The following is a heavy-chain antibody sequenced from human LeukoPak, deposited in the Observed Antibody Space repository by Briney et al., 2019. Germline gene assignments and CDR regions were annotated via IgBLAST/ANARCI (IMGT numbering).Heavy chain of an antibody. J-gene: IGHJ4*02. D-gene: IGHD3-22*01. V-gene: IGHV4-39*07. CDR2: IYYSGST. Sequence: SETLSLTCTVSGGSISSSSYYWGWIRQPPGKGLEWIGSIYYSGSTYYNPSLKSRVTISVDTSKNQFSLKLSSVTAADTAVYYCAREGGYYDSSGYYLGGVYWGQGTLVTVSS. CDR1: GGSISSSSYY. CDR3: AREGGYYDSSGYYLGGVY.